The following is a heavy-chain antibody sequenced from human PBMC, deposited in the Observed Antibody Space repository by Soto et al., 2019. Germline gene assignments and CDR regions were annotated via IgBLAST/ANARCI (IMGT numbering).Heavy chain of an antibody. CDR1: GDTFTNFG. V-gene: IGHV1-18*01. CDR3: ARVLRGVVNWFDP. Sequence: ASVKVSCKTSGDTFTNFGLSWVRQAPGQGLEWMGWIATYNSNKNYAQKFQGRLTLTTDTSTSTGYMELKSLEYDDKAVYYCARVLRGVVNWFDPWGQGTLVTVSS. CDR2: IATYNSNK. D-gene: IGHD3-10*01. J-gene: IGHJ5*02.